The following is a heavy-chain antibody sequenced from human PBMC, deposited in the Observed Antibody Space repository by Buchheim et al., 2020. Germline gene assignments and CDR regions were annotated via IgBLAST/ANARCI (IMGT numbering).Heavy chain of an antibody. V-gene: IGHV3-11*01. CDR1: GFTFSDHY. Sequence: QVQLVESGGGLVKAGGSLSLSCAASGFTFSDHYMSWIRQAPGKGLEWISYINSGGTIYSADSVRGRFTISRDNAKNSLYLQMNSLRVDDTAVYYCARESSSFGAYFDYWGQG. CDR2: INSGGTI. CDR3: ARESSSFGAYFDY. J-gene: IGHJ4*02. D-gene: IGHD3-16*01.